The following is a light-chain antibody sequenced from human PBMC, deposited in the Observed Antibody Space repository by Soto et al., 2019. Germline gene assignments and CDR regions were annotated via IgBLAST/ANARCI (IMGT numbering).Light chain of an antibody. Sequence: ETVMTQSPATLSVSPGERATLSCRASRSISSYLAWYQQKPGQPPRLLIYGATNRIIGIPDRFSGSVSGTDFTLTISRLEPEDFAVYYCQLYGVSSPRITFGQGTRLEIK. CDR1: RSISSY. CDR2: GAT. CDR3: QLYGVSSPRIT. J-gene: IGKJ5*01. V-gene: IGKV3D-15*01.